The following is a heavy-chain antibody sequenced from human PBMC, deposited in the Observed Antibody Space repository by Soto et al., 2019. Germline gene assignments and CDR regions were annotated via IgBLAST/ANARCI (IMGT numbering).Heavy chain of an antibody. CDR3: ARASNYYGSVWISHFHL. CDR1: GGTFSNYA. J-gene: IGHJ4*02. D-gene: IGHD3-10*01. Sequence: QVQLVQSGAEVKKPGSSVKVSCKTSGGTFSNYAFIWVRQAPGQGLEWTGGIIPIFDTAKYSQRFLDRGTITADNSTSTVYMELRSVTAEDTAVYYCARASNYYGSVWISHFHLWGQGTQITVTS. CDR2: IIPIFDTA. V-gene: IGHV1-69*06.